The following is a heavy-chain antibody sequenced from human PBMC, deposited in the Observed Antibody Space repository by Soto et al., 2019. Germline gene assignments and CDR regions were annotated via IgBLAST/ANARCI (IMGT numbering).Heavy chain of an antibody. J-gene: IGHJ6*02. D-gene: IGHD5-18*01. CDR3: ACLFSWGYGYGFSYSALDV. CDR1: GGSISSSSYY. Sequence: QLQLQESGPGLVKPSETLSLTCTVSGGSISSSSYYWGWIRQPPGKGLEWIGSIYYSGSTYYNPSLYSPLPISADTSTTHSPLTLSPVTAADPAVYYCACLFSWGYGYGFSYSALDVWGHATTVTVSS. CDR2: IYYSGST. V-gene: IGHV4-39*02.